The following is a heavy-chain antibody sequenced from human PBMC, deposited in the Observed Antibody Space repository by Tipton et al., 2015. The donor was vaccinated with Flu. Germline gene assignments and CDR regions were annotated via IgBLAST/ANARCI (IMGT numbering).Heavy chain of an antibody. CDR3: ARDKAYWGITVASGDWYFDL. D-gene: IGHD6-19*01. J-gene: IGHJ2*01. CDR1: GFTFEDYG. CDR2: INWNGGST. Sequence: SLRLSCAASGFTFEDYGMSWVRQAPGKGLEWVSGINWNGGSTGYADSVKGRFTISRDNAKNSLYLQMNSLRAEDTALYHCARDKAYWGITVASGDWYFDLWGRGTLVTVSS. V-gene: IGHV3-20*01.